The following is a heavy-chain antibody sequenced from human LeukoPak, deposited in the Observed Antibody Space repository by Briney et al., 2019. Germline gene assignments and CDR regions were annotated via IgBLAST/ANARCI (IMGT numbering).Heavy chain of an antibody. CDR1: GFSFNRYW. D-gene: IGHD3-10*01. Sequence: GGSLRLSCAASGFSFNRYWMSWVRQAPGKGLEWVANIKQDGSEKYYVDPVKGRFTISRDNAKNSLYLQMNSLRAEDTAVYYCARDGDSVAFDIWGQGTMVTVSS. CDR2: IKQDGSEK. CDR3: ARDGDSVAFDI. J-gene: IGHJ3*02. V-gene: IGHV3-7*05.